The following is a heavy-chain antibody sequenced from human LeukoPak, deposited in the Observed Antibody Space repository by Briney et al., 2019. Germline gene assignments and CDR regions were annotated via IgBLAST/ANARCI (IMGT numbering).Heavy chain of an antibody. CDR3: ARGRRSQYYYYYYMDV. V-gene: IGHV1-69*05. Sequence: SVKVSYKASGGTFSSYAISWVRQAPGQGLEWMARIMPIFGTANYAQKFQGRVTITTDESTSTAYMELSSLRSEDTAVYYCARGRRSQYYYYYYMDVWGKGTTDTVSS. CDR1: GGTFSSYA. D-gene: IGHD6-25*01. CDR2: IMPIFGTA. J-gene: IGHJ6*03.